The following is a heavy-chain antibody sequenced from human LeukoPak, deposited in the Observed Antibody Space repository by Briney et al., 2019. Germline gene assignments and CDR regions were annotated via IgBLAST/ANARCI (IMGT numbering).Heavy chain of an antibody. V-gene: IGHV4-34*01. CDR1: GGSFSGYY. CDR3: ARHDIVVVPAAIRTDLNWFDP. J-gene: IGHJ5*02. Sequence: SETLSLTCAVYGGSFSGYYWSWIRQPPGKGLEWIGSIYYSGSTYYNPSLKSRVTISVDTSKNQFSLKLSSVTAADTAVYYCARHDIVVVPAAIRTDLNWFDPWGQGTLVTVSS. D-gene: IGHD2-2*01. CDR2: IYYSGST.